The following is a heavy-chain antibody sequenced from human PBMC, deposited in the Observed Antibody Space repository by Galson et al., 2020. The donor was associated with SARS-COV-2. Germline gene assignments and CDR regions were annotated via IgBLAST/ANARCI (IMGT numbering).Heavy chain of an antibody. D-gene: IGHD3-16*01. CDR1: GITFSRYG. V-gene: IGHV3-33*01. J-gene: IGHJ3*02. CDR2: IWYDGSNK. CDR3: ARGRSSMILLQTDAFDI. Sequence: GGSLRLSCAASGITFSRYGMHWVRQAPGKGLEWVAVIWYDGSNKYYGDSVKGRFTISRDNSGDTLYLQMNSLRAEDTAVYYCARGRSSMILLQTDAFDIWGQGTMVTV.